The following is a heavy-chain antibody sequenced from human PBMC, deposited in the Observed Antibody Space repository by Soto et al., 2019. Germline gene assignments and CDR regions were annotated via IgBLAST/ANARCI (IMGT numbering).Heavy chain of an antibody. V-gene: IGHV1-69*05. D-gene: IGHD2-21*02. CDR2: IIPIFGTA. CDR1: GGTFSSYA. J-gene: IGHJ4*02. Sequence: SVKVSCKASGGTFSSYAISWVRQAPGQGLEWMGGIIPIFGTANYAQKFQGRVTITRDTSASTAYMELSSLRSEDTAVYYCARSIVVVPALDYWGQGTLVTVSS. CDR3: ARSIVVVPALDY.